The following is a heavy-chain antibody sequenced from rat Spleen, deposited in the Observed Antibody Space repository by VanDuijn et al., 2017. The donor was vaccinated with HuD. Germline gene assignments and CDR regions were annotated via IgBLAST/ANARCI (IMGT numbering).Heavy chain of an antibody. CDR1: GFTFSDYY. CDR2: ISYEGSST. CDR3: ARHPTYYGFDGDWFAS. Sequence: EVQLVESGGGLVQPGRSLKLSCAASGFTFSDYYMAWVRQAPKKGLEWVASISYEGSSTYYRDSVKGRFTISRDNAKSTLYLQVDSLKSEDTATYYCARHPTYYGFDGDWFASWGQGTLVTVSS. D-gene: IGHD1-9*01. J-gene: IGHJ3*01. V-gene: IGHV5-22*01.